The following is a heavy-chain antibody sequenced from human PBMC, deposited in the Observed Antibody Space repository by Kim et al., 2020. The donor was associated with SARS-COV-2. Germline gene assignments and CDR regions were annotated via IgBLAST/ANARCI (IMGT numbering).Heavy chain of an antibody. D-gene: IGHD3-22*01. CDR1: GFTFSSYW. V-gene: IGHV3-7*03. J-gene: IGHJ3*02. Sequence: GGSLRLSCAASGFTFSSYWMSWVRQAPGKGLEWVANIKQDGSEKYYVDSVKGRFTISRDNAKNSLYLQMNSLRAEDTAVYYCARGDSPEIYYDSSGYFNDAFEIWGQGTMVTVSS. CDR2: IKQDGSEK. CDR3: ARGDSPEIYYDSSGYFNDAFEI.